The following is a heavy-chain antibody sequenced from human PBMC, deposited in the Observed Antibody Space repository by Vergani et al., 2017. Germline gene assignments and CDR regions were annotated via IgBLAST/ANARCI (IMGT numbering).Heavy chain of an antibody. V-gene: IGHV4-4*09. J-gene: IGHJ6*02. CDR2: IYTSGST. Sequence: QVQLQESGPGLVKPSETLSLTCTVSGGSISSHYWSWIRQPPGKGLEWIGYIYTSGSTNYNPSLKSRVTISVDTSKNQFSLKLSSVIAADTAVYYCARHGSTPNYYYYYGMDVWGQGTTVTVSS. D-gene: IGHD3-10*01. CDR3: ARHGSTPNYYYYYGMDV. CDR1: GGSISSHY.